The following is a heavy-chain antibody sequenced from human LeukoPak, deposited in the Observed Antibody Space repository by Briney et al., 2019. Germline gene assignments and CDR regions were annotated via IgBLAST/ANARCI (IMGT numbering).Heavy chain of an antibody. Sequence: GGSLRLSCVASGFIVSSNYMSWVRQAPGKGLEWVSVIYSGGSTYYADSVKGRFTISRDNSNNTLYLQMNSLRAEDTAVYYCASHPFRADAFDIWGQGTMVSVSS. J-gene: IGHJ3*02. CDR2: IYSGGST. V-gene: IGHV3-53*01. CDR3: ASHPFRADAFDI. CDR1: GFIVSSNY.